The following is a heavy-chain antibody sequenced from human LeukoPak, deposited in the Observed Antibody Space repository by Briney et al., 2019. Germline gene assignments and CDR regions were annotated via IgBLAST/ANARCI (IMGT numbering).Heavy chain of an antibody. D-gene: IGHD2-2*01. J-gene: IGHJ3*02. Sequence: SETLSLTCTVSGGSISSSSYYWGWIRQPPGKGLEWIGSIYYSGSTYYNPSLKSRVNISVDTSKNQFSLKLSSVTAADTAVYYCARDKRDIVVVPADQADAFDIWGQGTMVTVSS. V-gene: IGHV4-39*07. CDR1: GGSISSSSYY. CDR2: IYYSGST. CDR3: ARDKRDIVVVPADQADAFDI.